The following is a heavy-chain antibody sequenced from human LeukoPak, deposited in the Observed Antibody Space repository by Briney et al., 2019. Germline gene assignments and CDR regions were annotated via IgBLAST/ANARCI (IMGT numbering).Heavy chain of an antibody. CDR1: GYTFTSYG. D-gene: IGHD2-2*02. CDR2: ISAYNGNT. Sequence: GASVKVSCKASGYTFTSYGISWVRQAPGQGLEWMGWISAYNGNTNYAQKLQGRVTMPTDTSTSTAYMELRSLRSDDTAVYYCARGYCSSTSCYTGFDPWGQGTLVTVSS. V-gene: IGHV1-18*01. J-gene: IGHJ5*02. CDR3: ARGYCSSTSCYTGFDP.